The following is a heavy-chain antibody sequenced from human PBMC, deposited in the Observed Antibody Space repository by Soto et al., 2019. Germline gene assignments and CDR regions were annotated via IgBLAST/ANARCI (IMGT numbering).Heavy chain of an antibody. CDR2: IKSKTDGGTT. V-gene: IGHV3-15*01. CDR1: GFTFSNAW. CDR3: TTDPTGTTTHYYYYGMDV. Sequence: EVQLVESGGGLVKPGGSLRLSCAASGFTFSNAWMSWVRQAPGKGLEWVGRIKSKTDGGTTDYAAPVKGRFTISRDDSKNTLYLQMKSLKTEDTAVYYCTTDPTGTTTHYYYYGMDVWGQGTTVTVSS. D-gene: IGHD4-17*01. J-gene: IGHJ6*02.